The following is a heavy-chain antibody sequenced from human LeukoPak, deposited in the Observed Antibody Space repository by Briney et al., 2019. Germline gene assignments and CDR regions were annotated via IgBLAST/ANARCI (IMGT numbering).Heavy chain of an antibody. Sequence: PGGSLRLSCGVSGFDFSTYSMNWVRQAPGKGLEWVSSISGSSSYKFYADSVKGRFTISRDNAKNSVHLQMDSLSVDDTAVYYCARAGDIVGVFYFNYYGMDVWGQGTTVTVSS. V-gene: IGHV3-21*01. CDR1: GFDFSTYS. CDR3: ARAGDIVGVFYFNYYGMDV. CDR2: ISGSSSYK. J-gene: IGHJ6*02. D-gene: IGHD2-2*01.